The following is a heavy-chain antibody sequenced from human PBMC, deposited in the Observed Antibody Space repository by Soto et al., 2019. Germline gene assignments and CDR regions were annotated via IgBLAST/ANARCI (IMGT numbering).Heavy chain of an antibody. CDR1: GFTFSSYA. CDR2: ISGSGGST. J-gene: IGHJ5*02. V-gene: IGHV3-23*01. D-gene: IGHD2-15*01. CDR3: AKDQQSTSLNPWVATDRGFDP. Sequence: EVQLLESGGGLVQPGGSLRLSCAASGFTFSSYAMSWVRQAPGKGLEWVSAISGSGGSTYYADSVKGRFTISRDNSKNTLYLQMNSLRAEDTAVYYCAKDQQSTSLNPWVATDRGFDPCGQGTLVTVSS.